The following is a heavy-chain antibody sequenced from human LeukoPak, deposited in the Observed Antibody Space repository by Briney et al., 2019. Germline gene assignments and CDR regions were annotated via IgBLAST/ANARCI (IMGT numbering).Heavy chain of an antibody. J-gene: IGHJ4*02. D-gene: IGHD2-21*02. CDR3: ARESSVVVTAGGLVY. CDR1: GGTFSSYT. Sequence: GASVKVSCKASGGTFSSYTISWVRQAPGQGLEWMGRIIPILGIANHAQKFQGRVTITADKSTSTGYMELSSLRSEDTAVYYCARESSVVVTAGGLVYWGQGTLVTVSS. CDR2: IIPILGIA. V-gene: IGHV1-69*04.